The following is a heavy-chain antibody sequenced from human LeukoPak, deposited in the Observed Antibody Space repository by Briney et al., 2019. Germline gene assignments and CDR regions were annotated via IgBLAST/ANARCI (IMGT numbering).Heavy chain of an antibody. V-gene: IGHV3-74*03. Sequence: PGGSLRLSCAASGLTVSSYWMHWVRQAPGEGLVWVSRIRSDGSSTTYANFVKGRFSISRDNAKNTLYLQMNSLRAEDTAVYYCAKDRAQQLARLKGDMDVWGKGTTVTVSS. D-gene: IGHD6-13*01. CDR2: IRSDGSST. CDR1: GLTVSSYW. CDR3: AKDRAQQLARLKGDMDV. J-gene: IGHJ6*03.